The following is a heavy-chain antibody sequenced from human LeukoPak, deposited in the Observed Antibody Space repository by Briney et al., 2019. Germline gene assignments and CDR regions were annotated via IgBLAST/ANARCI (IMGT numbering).Heavy chain of an antibody. Sequence: GGSLRLSCAASGFTFSAYEMNWVRQAPGKGLEWLAYITSDNTVHYADSVKGRFTISRDNSKNTLYLQMNSLRAEDTAVYYCAKDWAPYCGGDCYFDYWGQGTLVTVSS. V-gene: IGHV3-48*03. J-gene: IGHJ4*02. CDR3: AKDWAPYCGGDCYFDY. CDR1: GFTFSAYE. D-gene: IGHD2-21*02. CDR2: ITSDNTV.